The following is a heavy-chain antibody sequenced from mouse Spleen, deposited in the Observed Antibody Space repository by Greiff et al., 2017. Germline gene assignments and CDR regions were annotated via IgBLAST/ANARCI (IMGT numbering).Heavy chain of an antibody. CDR2: IDPSDSET. CDR3: AREGYGNYHY. Sequence: VKLQESGPQLVRPGASVKISCKASGYSFTSYWMHWVKQRPGQGLEWIGMIDPSDSETRLNQKFKDKATLTVDKSSSTAYMQLSSPTSEDSAVYYCAREGYGNYHYWGQGTTLTVSS. J-gene: IGHJ2*01. V-gene: IGHV1S126*01. D-gene: IGHD2-1*01. CDR1: GYSFTSYW.